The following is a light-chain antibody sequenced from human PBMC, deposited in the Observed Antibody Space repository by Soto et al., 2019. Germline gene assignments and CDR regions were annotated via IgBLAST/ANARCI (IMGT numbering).Light chain of an antibody. CDR2: DAS. CDR3: QQRTSWSGIT. CDR1: QSVSSY. J-gene: IGKJ5*01. V-gene: IGKV3-11*01. Sequence: ENVLTQSPATLSLSPGERATLSCRASQSVSSYLAWYQQKPGQAPRLLIYDASNRATGIPARFSGSGSGTDFTLTISSLEPEEVAVYYCQQRTSWSGITFGQGPRLEIK.